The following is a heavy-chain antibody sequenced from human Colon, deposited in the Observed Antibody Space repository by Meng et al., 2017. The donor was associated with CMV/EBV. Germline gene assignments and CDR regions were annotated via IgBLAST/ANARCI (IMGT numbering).Heavy chain of an antibody. CDR1: GFNFSSHG. D-gene: IGHD3-10*01. Sequence: CAASGFNFSSHGMHWVRRAPGKGLEWVAAVWFDGSKTYYADSAKGRFTISRDNSKNTVDLQMNSLRADDTAVYYCAKGMWFGVDPFDSWGQGTLVTV. J-gene: IGHJ4*02. CDR2: VWFDGSKT. CDR3: AKGMWFGVDPFDS. V-gene: IGHV3-33*06.